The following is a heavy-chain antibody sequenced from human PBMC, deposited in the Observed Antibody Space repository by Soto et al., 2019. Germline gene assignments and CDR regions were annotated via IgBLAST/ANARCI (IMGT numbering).Heavy chain of an antibody. V-gene: IGHV3-72*01. CDR2: TRNKANSYTT. J-gene: IGHJ4*02. D-gene: IGHD2-15*01. Sequence: EVQLVESGGGLVQPGGSLRLSCAASGFTFSDHYMDWVRQAPGKGLEWVGRTRNKANSYTTEYAASVKGRFTISRDDSKNSLYLQRNSLKTEDTAVYYCVVGVVAAMGYWGQGTLVTVSS. CDR1: GFTFSDHY. CDR3: VVGVVAAMGY.